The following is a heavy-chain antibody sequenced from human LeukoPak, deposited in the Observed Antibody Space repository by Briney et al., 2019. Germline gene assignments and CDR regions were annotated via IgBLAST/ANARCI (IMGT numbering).Heavy chain of an antibody. CDR1: GESINPYY. V-gene: IGHV4-4*07. J-gene: IGHJ6*03. D-gene: IGHD2/OR15-2a*01. Sequence: SETLSLTCTVSGESINPYYWNWIRQPAGKGLGWMGHIYKSGSTNYNPSLKSRVTMSLDTSKNQFSLKLRSVTAADTAVYFCARSFLDYMDVWGKGTTVTVSS. CDR2: IYKSGST. CDR3: ARSFLDYMDV.